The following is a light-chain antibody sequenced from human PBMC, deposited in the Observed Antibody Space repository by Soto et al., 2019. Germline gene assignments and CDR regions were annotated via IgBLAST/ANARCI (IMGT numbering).Light chain of an antibody. V-gene: IGKV1-8*01. CDR3: QQYYSYPTWT. CDR1: QGISSY. CDR2: AAS. Sequence: AIRMTQSPSSFSASTGDRVTITCRASQGISSYLAWYQQKPGKAPKLLIYAASTLQSGVPSRFSGSGSGADFTLTISCLQSEDFATYYCQQYYSYPTWTFGXGTNVDIK. J-gene: IGKJ1*01.